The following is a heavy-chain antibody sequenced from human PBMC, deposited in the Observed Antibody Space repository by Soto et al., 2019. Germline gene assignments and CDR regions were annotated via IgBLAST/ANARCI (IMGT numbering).Heavy chain of an antibody. J-gene: IGHJ2*01. CDR1: GLTFSTYD. V-gene: IGHV3-13*01. Sequence: EVQLVESGGGLIQPGGSLRLSCAASGLTFSTYDMHWVRQPIGKGLEWVAALGTGDDTYYPDSVRGRFIVSRDNVKNSLYLQMDSLTAGDTAMYYCIREGPDWVFDIWGRGTLVVVS. CDR3: IREGPDWVFDI. CDR2: LGTGDDT.